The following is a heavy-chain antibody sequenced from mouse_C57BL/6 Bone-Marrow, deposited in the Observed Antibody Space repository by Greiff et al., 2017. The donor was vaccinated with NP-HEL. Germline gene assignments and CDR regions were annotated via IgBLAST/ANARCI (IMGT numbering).Heavy chain of an antibody. D-gene: IGHD1-1*01. V-gene: IGHV1-15*01. CDR2: IDPETGGT. Sequence: QVQLKQSGAELVRPGASVTLSCKASGYTFTDYEMHWVKQTPVHGLEWIGAIDPETGGTAYNQKFKGKAILTADTSSSTAYMELRSLTSKDSAVYYCTRAPGLYGSIYDWYFDVWGTGTTVTVSS. J-gene: IGHJ1*03. CDR1: GYTFTDYE. CDR3: TRAPGLYGSIYDWYFDV.